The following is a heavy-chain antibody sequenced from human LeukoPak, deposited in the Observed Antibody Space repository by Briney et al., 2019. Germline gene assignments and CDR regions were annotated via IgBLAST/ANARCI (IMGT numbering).Heavy chain of an antibody. D-gene: IGHD3-10*01. CDR3: ASTPLWSWPYGMDV. CDR1: GDSVSSNSAA. V-gene: IGHV6-1*01. J-gene: IGHJ6*02. CDR2: TYYRSKWYN. Sequence: SQTLSLTCAISGDSVSSNSAAWNWIRQSPSRGLEWLGRTYYRSKWYNDCAVSVKSRITINPDTSKNQFSLQLNSVTPEDTAVYYCASTPLWSWPYGMDVWGQGTTVTVSS.